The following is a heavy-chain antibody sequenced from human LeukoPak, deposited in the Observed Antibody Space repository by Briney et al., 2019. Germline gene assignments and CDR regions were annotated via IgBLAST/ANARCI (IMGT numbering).Heavy chain of an antibody. Sequence: GGSLRLSCAASGFTFSSYGMHWVRQAPGKGLEWVAVISYDGSNKYYADSVKGRFTISRDNAKNSLYLQMNSLRAEDTAVYYCARNPIAARPHSPIDYWGQGTLVTVSS. J-gene: IGHJ4*02. CDR1: GFTFSSYG. CDR2: ISYDGSNK. D-gene: IGHD6-6*01. V-gene: IGHV3-30*03. CDR3: ARNPIAARPHSPIDY.